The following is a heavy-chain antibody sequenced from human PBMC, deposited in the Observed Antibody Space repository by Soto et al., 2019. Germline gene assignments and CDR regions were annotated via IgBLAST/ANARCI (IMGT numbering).Heavy chain of an antibody. Sequence: SGTLSLTCKDSGGSDIRVTYLRNWIRQLPGKGLEWIGEIYYSGNTNYKPSLKSRVTISVDTSKNQFSLRLSSVTAADTAMYYCARAERAEAMVVSSVGNWFDSWGQGTLVTVSS. J-gene: IGHJ5*01. CDR2: IYYSGNT. V-gene: IGHV4-61*01. D-gene: IGHD5-18*01. CDR3: ARAERAEAMVVSSVGNWFDS. CDR1: GGSDIRVTYL.